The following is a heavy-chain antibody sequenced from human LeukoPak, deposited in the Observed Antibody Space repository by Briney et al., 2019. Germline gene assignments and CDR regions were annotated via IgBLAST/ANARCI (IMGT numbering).Heavy chain of an antibody. CDR3: ATPRGDDSSGYYFVFDY. Sequence: ASVKVSCKVSGYTFTDYYMHWVQQAPGKGLEWMGGFDPEDGETIYAQKFQGRVTMTEDTSTDTAYMELSSLRSEDTAVYYCATPRGDDSSGYYFVFDYWGQGTLVTVSS. CDR2: FDPEDGET. CDR1: GYTFTDYY. D-gene: IGHD3-22*01. J-gene: IGHJ4*02. V-gene: IGHV1-24*01.